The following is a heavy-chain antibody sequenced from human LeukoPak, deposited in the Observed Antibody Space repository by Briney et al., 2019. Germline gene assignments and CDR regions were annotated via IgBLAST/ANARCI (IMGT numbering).Heavy chain of an antibody. D-gene: IGHD2-8*01. Sequence: PSETLSLTCAVYGGSFSGYYWSWIRQPPGKGLEWIGEINHSGSTNYNPSLKSRVTISVDTSKNQFSLKLSSVTAADTAVYYCARGRVDIVLMVYARPRNNWFDTWGQGTLVTVSS. V-gene: IGHV4-34*01. CDR3: ARGRVDIVLMVYARPRNNWFDT. J-gene: IGHJ5*02. CDR1: GGSFSGYY. CDR2: INHSGST.